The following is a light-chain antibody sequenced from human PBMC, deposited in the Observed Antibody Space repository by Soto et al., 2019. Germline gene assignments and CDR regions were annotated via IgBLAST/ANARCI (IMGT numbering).Light chain of an antibody. J-gene: IGKJ1*01. CDR2: WAS. CDR3: QQYYSTPRRT. CDR1: QSVLYSSNNKNY. Sequence: DIVMTQSPDPLAVSLGERATINCKSSQSVLYSSNNKNYLAWYQQKPGQPPKLLIYWASTRESGVPDRFSGSGSGTDFTLTISSLQAEDVAVYYCQQYYSTPRRTFGQGTKVEIK. V-gene: IGKV4-1*01.